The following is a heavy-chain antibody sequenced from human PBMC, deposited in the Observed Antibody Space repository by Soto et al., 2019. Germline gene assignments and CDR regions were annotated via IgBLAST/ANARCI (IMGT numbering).Heavy chain of an antibody. V-gene: IGHV4-30-4*01. D-gene: IGHD4-4*01. CDR3: ARDKPRVRTVTPSDYYEGMDV. CDR1: GGSISSGDYY. J-gene: IGHJ6*02. CDR2: IYYSGST. Sequence: SETLSLTCTVSGGSISSGDYYWSWIRQPPGKGLEWIGYIYYSGSTYYNPSLKSRVTISVDTSKNQFSLKLSSVTAADTAVYYCARDKPRVRTVTPSDYYEGMDVWGQGTTVTVSS.